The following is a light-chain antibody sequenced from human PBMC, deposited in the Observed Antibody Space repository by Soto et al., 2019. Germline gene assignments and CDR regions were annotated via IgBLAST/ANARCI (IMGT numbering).Light chain of an antibody. CDR2: VSS. V-gene: IGKV3-20*01. J-gene: IGKJ4*01. CDR1: QSVSRNY. Sequence: ENVLTQSPGTLSLSPGERATLSCRASQSVSRNYFAWYQQKPGQAPRLLIYVSSTRATGIPYRISGSGSGTDFTLTISRLEPEDFAVYYCQQYGRSPPLIFGGGTKVEIK. CDR3: QQYGRSPPLI.